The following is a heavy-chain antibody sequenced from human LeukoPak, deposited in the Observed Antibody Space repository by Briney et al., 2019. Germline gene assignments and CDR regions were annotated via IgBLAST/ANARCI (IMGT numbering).Heavy chain of an antibody. V-gene: IGHV3-15*01. CDR2: IKSKTDGGTT. J-gene: IGHJ3*02. CDR3: TTDLLFGVANAFDI. Sequence: GGSLRLSCAASGFTFSNAWMSWVRQAPGKGLEWVGRIKSKTDGGTTDCAAPVKGRFTISRDDSKNTLYLQMNSLKTEDTAVYYCTTDLLFGVANAFDIWGQGTMVTVSS. CDR1: GFTFSNAW. D-gene: IGHD3-3*01.